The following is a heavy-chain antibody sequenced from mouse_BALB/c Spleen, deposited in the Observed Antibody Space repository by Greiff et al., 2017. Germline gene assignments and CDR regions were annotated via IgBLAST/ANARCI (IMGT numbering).Heavy chain of an antibody. Sequence: VQLQQSGAELVKPGASVKLSCKASGYTFTSYYMYWVKQRPGQGLEWIGEINPSNGGTNFNEKFKSKATLTVDKSSSTAYMQLSSLTSEDSAVYYCTRYYSWYFDVWGAGTTVTVSS. D-gene: IGHD2-12*01. CDR2: INPSNGGT. V-gene: IGHV1S81*02. CDR3: TRYYSWYFDV. CDR1: GYTFTSYY. J-gene: IGHJ1*01.